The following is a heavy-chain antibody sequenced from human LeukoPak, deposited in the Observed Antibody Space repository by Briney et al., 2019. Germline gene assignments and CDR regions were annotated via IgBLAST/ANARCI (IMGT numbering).Heavy chain of an antibody. J-gene: IGHJ4*02. CDR3: ARDTNNEELRKFDY. Sequence: ASVKVSCKASGYTFTGYYMHWVRQAPGQGLEWMGWINPNSGGTNYAQKFQGRVTMTRDTSISTAYMELSRLRSDDTAVYYCARDTNNEELRKFDYWGQGTLVTVSS. CDR1: GYTFTGYY. CDR2: INPNSGGT. V-gene: IGHV1-2*02. D-gene: IGHD1-26*01.